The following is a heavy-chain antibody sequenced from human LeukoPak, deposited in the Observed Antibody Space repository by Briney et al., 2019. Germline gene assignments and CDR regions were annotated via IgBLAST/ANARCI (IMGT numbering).Heavy chain of an antibody. CDR3: AKGPTVTTWVDY. D-gene: IGHD4-17*01. CDR2: ISGSGGST. V-gene: IGHV3-23*01. Sequence: GALRLSCAASGFTFSSYAMSWVRQAPGKELEWVSAISGSGGSTYYADSVKGRFTISRDNSKNTLYLQMNSLRAEDTAVYYCAKGPTVTTWVDYWGQGTLVTVSS. J-gene: IGHJ4*02. CDR1: GFTFSSYA.